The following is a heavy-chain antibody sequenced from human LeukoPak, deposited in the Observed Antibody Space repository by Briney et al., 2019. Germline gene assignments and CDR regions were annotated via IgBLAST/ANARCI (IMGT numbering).Heavy chain of an antibody. CDR1: GFTFSSCA. D-gene: IGHD2/OR15-2a*01. J-gene: IGHJ4*02. CDR3: AKRIETAFGEYYFDY. Sequence: GGSLRLSCAAPGFTFSSCAMHWVRQAPGKGLEWVAVISNDGSNKYYADSVKGRFTISRDNSRNTLYLQMNSLRPEDTAVYYCAKRIETAFGEYYFDYWGQGTLVTVSS. CDR2: ISNDGSNK. V-gene: IGHV3-30*18.